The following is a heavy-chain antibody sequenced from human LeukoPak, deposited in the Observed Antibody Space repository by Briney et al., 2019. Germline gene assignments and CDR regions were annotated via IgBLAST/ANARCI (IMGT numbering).Heavy chain of an antibody. D-gene: IGHD6-6*01. Sequence: ERSLRLSCAASGFTFSIYAIHWVRQAPGKGLEWVASINSDGSEGYYADVVKGRFTISRDNAKNSLYLQINSLRAEDTAVYYRARSSYSSSSSVWGQGTMVTVSS. CDR3: ARSSYSSSSSV. J-gene: IGHJ3*01. V-gene: IGHV3-7*03. CDR2: INSDGSEG. CDR1: GFTFSIYA.